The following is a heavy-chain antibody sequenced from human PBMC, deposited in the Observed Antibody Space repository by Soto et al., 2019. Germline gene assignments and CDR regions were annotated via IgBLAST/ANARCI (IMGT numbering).Heavy chain of an antibody. Sequence: SETLSLTCTVSGGSISSYYWSWIRQPPGKGLEWIGYIYYSGSTNYNPSLKSRVTISVDTSKNQFSLKLSSVTAADTSVYYCARWYSSSWYYFYYWGQGTLVTVSS. CDR2: IYYSGST. CDR3: ARWYSSSWYYFYY. J-gene: IGHJ4*02. D-gene: IGHD6-13*01. V-gene: IGHV4-59*01. CDR1: GGSISSYY.